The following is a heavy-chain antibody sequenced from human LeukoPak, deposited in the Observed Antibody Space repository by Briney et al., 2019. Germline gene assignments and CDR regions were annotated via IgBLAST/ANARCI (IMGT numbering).Heavy chain of an antibody. V-gene: IGHV3-21*04. CDR1: GFTFSSYS. CDR2: ISSSSSYI. D-gene: IGHD3-22*01. J-gene: IGHJ5*02. Sequence: GGSLRLSCAASGFTFSSYSMNWVRQAPGKGLEWVSSISSSSSYIYYADSVKGRFTISRDNSKNTLYLQMNSLRAEDTAVYYCAKGARYYYDSSEGWFDPWGQGTLVTVSS. CDR3: AKGARYYYDSSEGWFDP.